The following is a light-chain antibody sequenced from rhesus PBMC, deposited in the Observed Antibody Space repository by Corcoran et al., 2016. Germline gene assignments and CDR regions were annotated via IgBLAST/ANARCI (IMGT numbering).Light chain of an antibody. Sequence: EIVMTQSPATLALSPGERATLSCRASQSVSSYLAWYQQKPGQAPRLLINGASSRATGIPDRFSGCGSGTEFTLTISSLEPEDVGVYFCLQCSNWPLYSFGQGTKVEIK. V-gene: IGKV3-24*04. CDR1: QSVSSY. CDR3: LQCSNWPLYS. CDR2: GAS. J-gene: IGKJ2*01.